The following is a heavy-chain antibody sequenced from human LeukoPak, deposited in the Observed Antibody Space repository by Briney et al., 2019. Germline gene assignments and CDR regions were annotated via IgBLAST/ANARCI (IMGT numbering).Heavy chain of an antibody. CDR1: GGSISSSAYY. CDR2: IYYSGSTY. Sequence: KPSETLSLICTVSGGSISSSAYYWGWIRQPPGKGLEWIGSIYYSGSTYYYNPSLKSRVTTSVDTSENQFSLKLSSVTAADTVVYYCARLGKSGMTTVTTRPFDIWGQGTMVTVSS. J-gene: IGHJ3*02. V-gene: IGHV4-39*01. D-gene: IGHD4-17*01. CDR3: ARLGKSGMTTVTTRPFDI.